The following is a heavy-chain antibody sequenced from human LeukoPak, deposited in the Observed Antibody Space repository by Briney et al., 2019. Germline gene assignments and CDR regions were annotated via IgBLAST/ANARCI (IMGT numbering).Heavy chain of an antibody. CDR3: AKVQYSDYDMNFDS. J-gene: IGHJ4*02. Sequence: PGGSLRLSCAASGFTVSSNYMSWVRQAPGKGLEWVSVIYSGGSTYYADSVKGRFTISRDNSKNSLYLQINSLRADDTAVYYCAKVQYSDYDMNFDSWGQGTLVTVSS. V-gene: IGHV3-53*01. CDR2: IYSGGST. D-gene: IGHD5-12*01. CDR1: GFTVSSNY.